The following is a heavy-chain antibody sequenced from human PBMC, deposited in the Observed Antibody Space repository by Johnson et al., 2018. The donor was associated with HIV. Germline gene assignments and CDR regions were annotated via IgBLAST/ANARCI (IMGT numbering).Heavy chain of an antibody. J-gene: IGHJ3*01. Sequence: QVQLVESGGGVVQPGGSLRLSCAASGFTFNSYGMHWVRQAPGKGLEWVAVIWYDGSNEYYADSVKGRFTISRDNSKNTVYLQMNRLRAEDTAVYYCAKAYYSSSNLGAFDVWGQGTLVTVSS. CDR3: AKAYYSSSNLGAFDV. CDR1: GFTFNSYG. CDR2: IWYDGSNE. D-gene: IGHD6-6*01. V-gene: IGHV3-33*06.